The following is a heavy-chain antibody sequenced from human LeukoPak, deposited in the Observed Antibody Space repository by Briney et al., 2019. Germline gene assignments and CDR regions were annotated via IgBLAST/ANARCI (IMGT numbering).Heavy chain of an antibody. J-gene: IGHJ4*02. CDR1: GFSFSDYY. Sequence: GGSLRLSCVASGFSFSDYYMTWIRQAPGKGLEWISNINQNSYTIYYADSVKGRFTISRDNAKSSLYLHMNSLRVEDTAVYYCARRPPAVAGLDYWGQGTLVTVSS. CDR3: ARRPPAVAGLDY. D-gene: IGHD6-19*01. CDR2: INQNSYTI. V-gene: IGHV3-11*01.